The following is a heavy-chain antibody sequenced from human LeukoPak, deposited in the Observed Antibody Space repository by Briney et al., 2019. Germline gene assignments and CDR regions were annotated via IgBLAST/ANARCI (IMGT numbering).Heavy chain of an antibody. D-gene: IGHD5-12*01. Sequence: GGCLRLSCAASGFTFSTYWMAWVRPAPGKGLEWVANKKEDGSREYYVDSVKGRFTISRDNAKNSLYLQMDSLTAEDTAVYYCARDSPGYGAYVSWGQGTLVSVSS. J-gene: IGHJ1*01. V-gene: IGHV3-7*01. CDR3: ARDSPGYGAYVS. CDR1: GFTFSTYW. CDR2: KKEDGSRE.